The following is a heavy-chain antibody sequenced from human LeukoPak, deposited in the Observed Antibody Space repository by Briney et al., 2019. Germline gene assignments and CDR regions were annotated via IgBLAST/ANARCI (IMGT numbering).Heavy chain of an antibody. V-gene: IGHV3-30*03. J-gene: IGHJ6*02. CDR1: GFTFSSYG. CDR2: ISYDGSNK. CDR3: ARDREGGDWYGYYYYGMDV. D-gene: IGHD2-21*02. Sequence: GRSLRLSCAASGFTFSSYGMHWVRQAPGKGLEWVAVISYDGSNKYYADSVKGRFTISRDNSKNTLYLQMNSLRAEDTVVYYCARDREGGDWYGYYYYGMDVWGQGTTVTVSS.